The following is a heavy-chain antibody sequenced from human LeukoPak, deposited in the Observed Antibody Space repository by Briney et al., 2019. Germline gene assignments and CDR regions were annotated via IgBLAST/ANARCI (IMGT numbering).Heavy chain of an antibody. D-gene: IGHD2-15*01. CDR2: IDPSDSYT. CDR1: GYSFTSYW. CDR3: ARLMPDLGYCSGGSCPVLIFDI. J-gene: IGHJ3*02. V-gene: IGHV5-10-1*01. Sequence: GESLKISCKGSGYSFTSYWIGWVRQMPGKGLEWMGRIDPSDSYTNYSPSFQGHVTISADKSISTAYLQWSSLKASDTAMYYCARLMPDLGYCSGGSCPVLIFDIWGQGTMVTVSS.